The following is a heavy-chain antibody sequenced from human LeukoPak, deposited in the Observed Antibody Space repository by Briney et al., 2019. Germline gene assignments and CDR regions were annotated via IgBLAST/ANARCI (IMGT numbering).Heavy chain of an antibody. CDR3: ARVITGSTYGQLDF. V-gene: IGHV3-74*01. J-gene: IGHJ4*02. CDR1: GFTFSDYW. D-gene: IGHD5-18*01. Sequence: GGSLRLSCTASGFTFSDYWMHWVRQAPGKGLVWVSRINSDGSRTNYADCVKGRFTISRDNAKNTVFLQMNSLTAEDAAVYYCARVITGSTYGQLDFWGQGALATVSS. CDR2: INSDGSRT.